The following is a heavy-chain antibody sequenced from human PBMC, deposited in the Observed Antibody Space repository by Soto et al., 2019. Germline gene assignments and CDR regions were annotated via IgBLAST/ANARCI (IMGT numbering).Heavy chain of an antibody. CDR3: AASCVACGGFNYYGMDV. Sequence: SETLSLTCTVSGGSISSGGYYWYWIRQHPGKGLEWIGYIYYSGTTYYNPSLKSRVTISVDTSKNQFSLKLSSVTAADTAVYYCAASCVACGGFNYYGMDVWGQGXTVTVSS. V-gene: IGHV4-31*03. J-gene: IGHJ6*02. CDR1: GGSISSGGYY. CDR2: IYYSGTT. D-gene: IGHD2-21*01.